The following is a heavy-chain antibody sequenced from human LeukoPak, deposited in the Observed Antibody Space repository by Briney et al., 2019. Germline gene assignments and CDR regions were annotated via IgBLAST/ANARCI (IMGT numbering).Heavy chain of an antibody. D-gene: IGHD3-22*01. V-gene: IGHV3-7*04. CDR2: IIQDGSEK. Sequence: GGSLRLSCAASGFSFSSYWMDWVRQAPGKGLEWVANIIQDGSEKYYVDSVKGRFTISRDNAKNSLYLQMNSLRAEDTAVYYCARAYFDSSGSSWGQGTLVTVSS. CDR1: GFSFSSYW. J-gene: IGHJ5*02. CDR3: ARAYFDSSGSS.